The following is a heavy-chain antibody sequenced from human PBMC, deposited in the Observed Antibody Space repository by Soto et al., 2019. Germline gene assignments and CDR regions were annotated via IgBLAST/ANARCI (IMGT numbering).Heavy chain of an antibody. CDR2: IWYDGSNK. CDR3: ARDYDSSGYPRYYFDY. J-gene: IGHJ4*02. CDR1: GFTFSSYG. V-gene: IGHV3-33*01. D-gene: IGHD3-22*01. Sequence: QVQLVESGGGVVQPGRSLRLSCAASGFTFSSYGMHWVRQAPGKGLEWVALIWYDGSNKYYADSVKGRFTISRDNSKNTLYLQMNSLRAEDTAAYYCARDYDSSGYPRYYFDYWGQGPLVTVSS.